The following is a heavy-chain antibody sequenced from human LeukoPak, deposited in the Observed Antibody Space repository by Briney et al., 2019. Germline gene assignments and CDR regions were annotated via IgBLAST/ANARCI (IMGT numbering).Heavy chain of an antibody. CDR3: VRDSRYCPDV. J-gene: IGHJ6*02. V-gene: IGHV3-74*01. CDR1: GFTFSSYW. D-gene: IGHD2-8*02. Sequence: GGSLRLSCAASGFTFSSYWMHWVRQAPGKGLVWVSRLISDGSSASYADSVKGRFTISRDDTKNILYLQMNSLRAEDTAVYYCVRDSRYCPDVWGQGTTVTVSS. CDR2: LISDGSSA.